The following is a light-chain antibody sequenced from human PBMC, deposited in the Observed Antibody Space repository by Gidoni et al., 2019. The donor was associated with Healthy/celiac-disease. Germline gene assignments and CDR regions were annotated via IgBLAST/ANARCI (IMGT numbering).Light chain of an antibody. CDR1: QTISSW. CDR2: DAS. J-gene: IGKJ2*01. Sequence: DIQLTQSPSTLSASVGDRVTLTCRASQTISSWLAWYQQKPGQAPKLLISDASSLESGVPSRFSGSGSGTGFTLTISSLQPDDLATYSCQQYKSYPYTFGQXTKLEIK. CDR3: QQYKSYPYT. V-gene: IGKV1-5*01.